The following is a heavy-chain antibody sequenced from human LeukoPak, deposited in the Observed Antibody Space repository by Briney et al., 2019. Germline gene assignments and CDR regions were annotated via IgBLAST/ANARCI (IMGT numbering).Heavy chain of an antibody. V-gene: IGHV1-2*02. CDR3: ARVKHDYSNWGDYYYYYMDV. D-gene: IGHD4-11*01. J-gene: IGHJ6*03. CDR2: INPNSGGT. CDR1: GYTFTGYY. Sequence: ASVKVSCKASGYTFTGYYMHWVRQAPGQGLEWMGWINPNSGGTNYAQKFQGRVTMTRDTSISTAYMELRSLRSDDTAVYYCARVKHDYSNWGDYYYYYMDVWGKGTTVTVSS.